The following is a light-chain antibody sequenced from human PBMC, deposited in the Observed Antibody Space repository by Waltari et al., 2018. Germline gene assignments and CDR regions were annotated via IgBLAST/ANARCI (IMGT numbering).Light chain of an antibody. CDR1: SSDVGNYHI. CDR3: CSYASGSTFV. CDR2: EVN. J-gene: IGLJ2*01. Sequence: QSALTQPASESGSPGQSFTISCAGTSSDVGNYHIVYWYQQHAGEAPKPMIYEVNKRPSGVSNRFSGSKSGNTASLTISGLQAEDEADYYCCSYASGSTFVFGGGTKLTVL. V-gene: IGLV2-23*02.